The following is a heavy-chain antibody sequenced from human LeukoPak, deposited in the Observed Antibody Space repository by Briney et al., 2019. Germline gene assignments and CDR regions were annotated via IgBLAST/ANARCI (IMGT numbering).Heavy chain of an antibody. CDR1: GFTVSSNY. V-gene: IGHV3-53*01. CDR3: ARDEGGYDAFDI. CDR2: IYSGGST. Sequence: PGGSLRLSCAASGFTVSSNYMSWVRQAPGKGLEWVSVIYSGGSTYYADSVKGLFTISRDNSKSTLYLQMNSLRAEDTAVYYCARDEGGYDAFDIWGQGTMVTVSS. D-gene: IGHD5-12*01. J-gene: IGHJ3*02.